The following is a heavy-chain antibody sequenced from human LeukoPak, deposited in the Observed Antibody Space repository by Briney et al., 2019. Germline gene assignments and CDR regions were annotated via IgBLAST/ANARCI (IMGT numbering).Heavy chain of an antibody. CDR2: IYYSGST. V-gene: IGHV4-61*08. J-gene: IGHJ6*02. Sequence: SETLSLTCTVSGGSISSGGYYWSWIRQPPGKGLEWIGYIYYSGSTNYNPSLKSRVTISVDTSKNQFSLKLSSVTAADTAVYYCARVRHANYYYYYYGMDVWGQGTTVTVSS. D-gene: IGHD1-1*01. CDR3: ARVRHANYYYYYYGMDV. CDR1: GGSISSGGYY.